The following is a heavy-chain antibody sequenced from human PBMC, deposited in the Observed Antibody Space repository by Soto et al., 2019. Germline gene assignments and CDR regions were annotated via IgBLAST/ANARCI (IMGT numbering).Heavy chain of an antibody. J-gene: IGHJ1*01. V-gene: IGHV3-30-3*01. Sequence: GGSLRLSCAASGLAFSSYAMHWVRQAPGKGLEWVAVISYDGSKTYYADSVKGRFTISRDNSQCTLYLQMDSLRTEDTAVYYCARDHRPVVEVEYLQYWGQGTLVTVSS. CDR3: ARDHRPVVEVEYLQY. CDR1: GLAFSSYA. D-gene: IGHD3-3*01. CDR2: ISYDGSKT.